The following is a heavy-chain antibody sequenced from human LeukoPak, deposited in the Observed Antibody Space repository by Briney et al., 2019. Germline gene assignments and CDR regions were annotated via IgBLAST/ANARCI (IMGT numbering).Heavy chain of an antibody. CDR2: ISSDGSNK. D-gene: IGHD6-13*01. V-gene: IGHV3-30*18. Sequence: GGSLRLSCAASGFTFSTYGMHWVRQAPGKGLEWVAVISSDGSNKYHADSVKGRFTISRDNSKNTLYLQMNSLRAEDTAVYYCAKVGRRQQLVNWFDPWGQGTLVTVSS. J-gene: IGHJ5*02. CDR1: GFTFSTYG. CDR3: AKVGRRQQLVNWFDP.